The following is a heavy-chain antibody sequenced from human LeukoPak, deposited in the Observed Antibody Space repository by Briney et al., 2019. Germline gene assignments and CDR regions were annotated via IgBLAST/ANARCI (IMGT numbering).Heavy chain of an antibody. J-gene: IGHJ4*02. CDR2: INHSGST. V-gene: IGHV4-39*07. D-gene: IGHD5-12*01. CDR3: ARVLGLRHKGFYFDY. CDR1: GGSISSGSYY. Sequence: SETLSLTCTVSGGSISSGSYYWSWIRQPPGKGLEWIGEINHSGSTNYNPSLKSRVTISVDTSKNQFSLKLSSVTAADTAVYYCARVLGLRHKGFYFDYWGQGTLVTVSS.